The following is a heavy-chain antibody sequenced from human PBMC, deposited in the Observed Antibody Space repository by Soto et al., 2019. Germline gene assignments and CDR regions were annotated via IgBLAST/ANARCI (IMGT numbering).Heavy chain of an antibody. V-gene: IGHV3-30*18. J-gene: IGHJ5*02. Sequence: QVQLVESGGGVVQPGRSLRLSCAASGFTFSSYGMHWVRQAPGKGLEWVAVISYDGSNKYYADYVKGRFTISRDNSKNTLSLQMNSLRAEDTAVYYCAKDERSGSYLSAWGQGTLVTVAS. CDR1: GFTFSSYG. D-gene: IGHD1-26*01. CDR3: AKDERSGSYLSA. CDR2: ISYDGSNK.